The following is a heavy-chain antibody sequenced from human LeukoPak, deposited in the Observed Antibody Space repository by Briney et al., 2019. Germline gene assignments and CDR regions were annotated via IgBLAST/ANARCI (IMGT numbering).Heavy chain of an antibody. Sequence: GGSLRLSCAVSGFTFSNYGMHWVRQAPGKGLEWVAIISYDGTNKYYADSVKGRFTISRDNSKNTLYLQMNSLRSEDSALYYCAKDRRGVDYWGQGTLVTVSS. CDR1: GFTFSNYG. CDR2: ISYDGTNK. CDR3: AKDRRGVDY. D-gene: IGHD3-16*01. V-gene: IGHV3-30*18. J-gene: IGHJ4*02.